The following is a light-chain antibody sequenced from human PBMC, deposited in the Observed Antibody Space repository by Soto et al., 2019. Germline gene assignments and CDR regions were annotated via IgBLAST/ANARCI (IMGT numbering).Light chain of an antibody. J-gene: IGLJ2*01. CDR3: ETWDSKGPVV. Sequence: QPVLTQSSSASASLGSSVKLTCTLSSGYSSYIIAWHQQQPGKAPQYLMKVEGSGTYKKGSGVPDRSSCSSSGTDRYLTISNVQFEDEADYYCETWDSKGPVVFGGGTKLTVL. CDR1: SGYSSYI. CDR2: VEGSGTY. V-gene: IGLV4-60*02.